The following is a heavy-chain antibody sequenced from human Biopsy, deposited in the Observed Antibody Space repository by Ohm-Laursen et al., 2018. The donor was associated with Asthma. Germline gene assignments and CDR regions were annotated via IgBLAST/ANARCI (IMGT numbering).Heavy chain of an antibody. CDR2: MSFDGRQT. CDR3: AKERYYDFWSGYPI. J-gene: IGHJ3*02. CDR1: GFTFGDYW. D-gene: IGHD3-3*01. V-gene: IGHV3-30*18. Sequence: SLRLSCAAPGFTFGDYWMNWVRQAPGKGLEWVAVMSFDGRQTYYADSVKGRFTISRDNSKNTLYLQMNSLRAEDTAVYYCAKERYYDFWSGYPIWGQGTMVTVSS.